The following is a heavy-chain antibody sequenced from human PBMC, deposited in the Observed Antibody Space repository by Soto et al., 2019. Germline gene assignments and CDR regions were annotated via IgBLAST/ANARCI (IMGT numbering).Heavy chain of an antibody. CDR3: ARVRGDDYVDY. D-gene: IGHD3-10*01. CDR1: GGTFSSYT. V-gene: IGHV1-69*02. Sequence: QVQLVQSGAEVKKPGSSVKVSCKASGGTFSSYTISWVRQAPGQGLEWMGRIIPVLGIANYAQKFQGRVTITADKSTSTAYMELSSLRSEDTAVYYCARVRGDDYVDYWGQGTLVTVSS. J-gene: IGHJ4*02. CDR2: IIPVLGIA.